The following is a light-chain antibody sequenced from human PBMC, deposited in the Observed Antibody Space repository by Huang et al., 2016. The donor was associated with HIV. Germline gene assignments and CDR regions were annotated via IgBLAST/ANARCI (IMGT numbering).Light chain of an antibody. Sequence: DIVMTQSPDSLAVSPGERATINCKSSQSVLYSLSKKNYLAWFRQKPGRPPKLLISWATTRESGVPDRFSGSGSGTDFTLTINNLQAEDVAVYLCLQYYSVPQTFGHGTKVEI. J-gene: IGKJ1*01. CDR3: LQYYSVPQT. CDR1: QSVLYSLSKKNY. CDR2: WAT. V-gene: IGKV4-1*01.